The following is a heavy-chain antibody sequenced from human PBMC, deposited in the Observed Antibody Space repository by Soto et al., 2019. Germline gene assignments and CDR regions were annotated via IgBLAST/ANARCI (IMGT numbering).Heavy chain of an antibody. CDR1: GYTFTSYG. Sequence: QVQLVQSGAEVKKPGASVKVSCKASGYTFTSYGISWVRQAPGQGLEWMGWISAYNGNTNYAQKLQGRVTMTTDTSTSTAYMELRSLRSDDTAVYYCARDQSHESPTSIQLWLPGWFDPWGQGTLVTVSS. CDR2: ISAYNGNT. CDR3: ARDQSHESPTSIQLWLPGWFDP. D-gene: IGHD5-18*01. V-gene: IGHV1-18*01. J-gene: IGHJ5*02.